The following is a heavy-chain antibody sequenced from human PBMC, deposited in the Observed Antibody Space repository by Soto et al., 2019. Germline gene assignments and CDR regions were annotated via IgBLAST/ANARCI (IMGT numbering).Heavy chain of an antibody. CDR3: ARGVHGSGSYPPIFDY. Sequence: QVQLQESGPGLVKPSETLSLTCTVSGGSISSYYWSWIRQPAGKGLEWIGRIYTSGSTNYNPSLKRRVTMSVDTSKNQFSLKLSSVTAADTAVYYCARGVHGSGSYPPIFDYWGQGTLVTVSS. D-gene: IGHD3-10*01. J-gene: IGHJ4*02. CDR2: IYTSGST. V-gene: IGHV4-4*07. CDR1: GGSISSYY.